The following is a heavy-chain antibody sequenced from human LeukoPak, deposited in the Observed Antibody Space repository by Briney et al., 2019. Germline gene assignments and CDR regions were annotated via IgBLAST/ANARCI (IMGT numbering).Heavy chain of an antibody. CDR3: GSAWELWQVDY. J-gene: IGHJ4*02. CDR2: ISYDGSNK. D-gene: IGHD1-26*01. Sequence: PGRSLRLSCAASGFTFSSYGMHWVRQAPGKGLERVAVISYDGSNKYYADSVKGRFTISRDNSKNTLYLQMNSLRAEDTAVYYCGSAWELWQVDYWGQGTLVTVSS. CDR1: GFTFSSYG. V-gene: IGHV3-30*03.